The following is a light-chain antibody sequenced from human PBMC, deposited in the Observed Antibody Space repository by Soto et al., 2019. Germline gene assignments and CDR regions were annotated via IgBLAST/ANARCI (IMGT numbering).Light chain of an antibody. CDR2: LNSDGSH. CDR1: SGHSSYA. J-gene: IGLJ2*01. V-gene: IGLV4-69*01. Sequence: QPVLTQSPSASASLGASVKLTCTLSSGHSSYAIAWHQQQPEKGPRYLMKLNSDGSHSKGDGIPDRFSGSSSEAERYLTISSLQSEDEADYYCQTWGTDIVVFGGGTKLTVL. CDR3: QTWGTDIVV.